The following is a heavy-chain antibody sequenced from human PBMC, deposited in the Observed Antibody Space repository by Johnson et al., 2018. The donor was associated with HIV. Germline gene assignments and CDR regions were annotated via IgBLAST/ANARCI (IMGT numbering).Heavy chain of an antibody. CDR2: IWDGGSNK. J-gene: IGHJ3*02. CDR1: GFTFSSYG. CDR3: ARELSGNYGDAFDI. V-gene: IGHV3-33*01. Sequence: QVQLVESGGGVVQPGRSLRLSCAASGFTFSSYGMHWVRQAPGKGLEWVAVIWDGGSNKDYADSVMGRFTISRDNSKNTLYLQMNSLRAADTAGYSCARELSGNYGDAFDIWGQGTMVTVSS. D-gene: IGHD1-26*01.